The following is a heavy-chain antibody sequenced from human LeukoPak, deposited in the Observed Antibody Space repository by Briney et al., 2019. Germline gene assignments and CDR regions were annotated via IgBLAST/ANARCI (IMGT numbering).Heavy chain of an antibody. Sequence: PVGSLRLSCAASGFAFSSQDMGWVRQAPGKGLEWVSAISGSGGSTYYADSVKGRFTISRDNSKNTLYLQMNSLRAEDTAVYYCARDSGYVPDDYWGQGTPVTVSS. V-gene: IGHV3-23*01. CDR1: GFAFSSQD. CDR2: ISGSGGST. D-gene: IGHD5-12*01. CDR3: ARDSGYVPDDY. J-gene: IGHJ4*02.